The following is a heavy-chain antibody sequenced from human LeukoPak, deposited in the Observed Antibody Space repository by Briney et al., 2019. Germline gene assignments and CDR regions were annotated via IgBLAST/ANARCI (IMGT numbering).Heavy chain of an antibody. D-gene: IGHD3-22*01. Sequence: PSETLSLTCTVSGGSISSYYWSWIRQPPGRGLEWIGYIYYSGSTNYNPSLKSRVTISVDTSKNQFSLKLSSVTAADTAVYYCASYYDNSGSLDYWGQGTLVTVSS. J-gene: IGHJ4*02. CDR2: IYYSGST. V-gene: IGHV4-59*08. CDR1: GGSISSYY. CDR3: ASYYDNSGSLDY.